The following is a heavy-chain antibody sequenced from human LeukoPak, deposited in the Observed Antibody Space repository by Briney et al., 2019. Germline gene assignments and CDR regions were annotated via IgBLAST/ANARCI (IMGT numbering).Heavy chain of an antibody. CDR2: ISYDGSNK. D-gene: IGHD4-11*01. CDR1: GFTFSSYA. V-gene: IGHV3-30-3*01. CDR3: ARYYSNSFDNWFDP. J-gene: IGHJ5*02. Sequence: GGSLRLSCAASGFTFSSYAMHWVRQAPGKGLEWVAVISYDGSNKYYADSVKGRFTISRDNSKNTLYLQMNSLRAEDTAVYYCARYYSNSFDNWFDPWGQGTLVTVSS.